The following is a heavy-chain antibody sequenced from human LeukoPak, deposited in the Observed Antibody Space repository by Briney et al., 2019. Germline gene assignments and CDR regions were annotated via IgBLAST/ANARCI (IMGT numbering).Heavy chain of an antibody. CDR2: IYTSGST. J-gene: IGHJ1*01. CDR1: GGSISSSSYY. V-gene: IGHV4-61*02. CDR3: AGGELYYGSGSYYNVGYFQH. Sequence: SETLSLTCTVSGGSISSSSYYWSWIRQPAGKGLEWIGRIYTSGSTNYNPSLKSRVTMSVDTSKNQFSLKLSSVTAADTAVYYCAGGELYYGSGSYYNVGYFQHWGQGTLVTVSS. D-gene: IGHD3-10*01.